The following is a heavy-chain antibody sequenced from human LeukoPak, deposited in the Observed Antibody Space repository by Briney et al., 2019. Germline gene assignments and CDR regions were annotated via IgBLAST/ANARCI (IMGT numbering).Heavy chain of an antibody. CDR2: ISTSGRFT. Sequence: PGGSLRLSCAASGFTFSTYGMSWVRQAPGKGLEWVSAISTSGRFTYYADSVKGRLTISRDNSKNMLYLQMNTLRAEDTAVYYCAKDGLTGYYTAWFDPWGHGTVVTVSS. CDR1: GFTFSTYG. V-gene: IGHV3-23*01. D-gene: IGHD3-9*01. CDR3: AKDGLTGYYTAWFDP. J-gene: IGHJ5*02.